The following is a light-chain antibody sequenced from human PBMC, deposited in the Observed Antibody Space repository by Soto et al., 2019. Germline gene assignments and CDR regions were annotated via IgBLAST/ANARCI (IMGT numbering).Light chain of an antibody. Sequence: QSALTQPPSASGSPGQSVTISCTGTSSDVGDNYVSWYQQHLGKAPKLIIYEVSQRPSGVPDRFSGSKSGTSASLAITGLQAEDEADYYCQSYDSSREVFGGGTKLTVL. V-gene: IGLV2-8*01. CDR3: QSYDSSREV. CDR2: EVS. CDR1: SSDVGDNY. J-gene: IGLJ2*01.